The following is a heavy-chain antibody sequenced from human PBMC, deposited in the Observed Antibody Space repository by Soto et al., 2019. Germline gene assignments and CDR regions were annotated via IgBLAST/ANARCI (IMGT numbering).Heavy chain of an antibody. D-gene: IGHD6-13*01. CDR1: GGSMRNYF. Sequence: SETLSLTCTVSGGSMRNYFWTWIRQPPGNGLAWILYIHDSGTTSFLPSYNPCLGSRVSISEDTSKNQFSLKLLSVATADTAVYVCAAGEASSRHLVTYYLDXWGEGTRVTVSX. CDR3: AAGEASSRHLVTYYLDX. J-gene: IGHJ4*02. V-gene: IGHV4-59*01. CDR2: IHDSGTT.